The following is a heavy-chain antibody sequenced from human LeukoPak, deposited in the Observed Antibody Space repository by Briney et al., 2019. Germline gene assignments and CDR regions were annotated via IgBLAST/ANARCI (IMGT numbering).Heavy chain of an antibody. V-gene: IGHV3-48*04. CDR2: ISSSSSTI. D-gene: IGHD6-6*01. Sequence: PGGSLRLSCAASGFTFCSYNMNWVREAPGKGLEWVSYISSSSSTIYYADSVKGRFAISRDNAKNSLYLQMNSLRAEDTAVYYCARLTSHWGQGTLVTVSS. J-gene: IGHJ4*02. CDR1: GFTFCSYN. CDR3: ARLTSH.